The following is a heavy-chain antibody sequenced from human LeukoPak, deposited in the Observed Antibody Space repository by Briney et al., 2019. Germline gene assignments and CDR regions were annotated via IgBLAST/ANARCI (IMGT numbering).Heavy chain of an antibody. V-gene: IGHV3-23*01. J-gene: IGHJ4*02. CDR3: GDYYGRNYFDY. CDR2: ISGSGGGT. CDR1: GFTFSSYA. Sequence: GGSLRLSCAASGFTFSSYAMSWVRQAPGKGLEWVSGISGSGGGTYYVDSVKGRFTISRDNSKDTLNLQMNSLRAEDTAVYYCGDYYGRNYFDYWGQGTLVTVSS. D-gene: IGHD1-26*01.